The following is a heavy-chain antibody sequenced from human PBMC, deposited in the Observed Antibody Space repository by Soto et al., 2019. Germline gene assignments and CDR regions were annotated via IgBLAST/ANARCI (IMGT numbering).Heavy chain of an antibody. Sequence: QVQLVQSGAEVKKPGSSVKVACKASGGTFSSYAISWVRQAPGQGLEWMGGIIPIFGTANYAQKFQGRVTITADESTSTAYMELSSLRSEDTAVYYCASRELELRVWGNYWFDPWGQGTLVTVSS. D-gene: IGHD1-7*01. CDR2: IIPIFGTA. CDR3: ASRELELRVWGNYWFDP. J-gene: IGHJ5*02. V-gene: IGHV1-69*01. CDR1: GGTFSSYA.